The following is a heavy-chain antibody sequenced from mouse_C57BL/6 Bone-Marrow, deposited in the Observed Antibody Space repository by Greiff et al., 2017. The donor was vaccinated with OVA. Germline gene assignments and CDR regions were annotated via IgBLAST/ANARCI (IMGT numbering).Heavy chain of an antibody. CDR3: AREG. Sequence: EVQLVESGGGLVKPGGSLKLSCAASGFTFSSYAMSWVRQTPEKRLEWVATISDGGGYTYYPDNVKGRFTISRDNAKNNLYLQMSHLKSEDTAMYYCAREGWGQGTLVTVSA. J-gene: IGHJ3*01. CDR1: GFTFSSYA. V-gene: IGHV5-4*01. CDR2: ISDGGGYT.